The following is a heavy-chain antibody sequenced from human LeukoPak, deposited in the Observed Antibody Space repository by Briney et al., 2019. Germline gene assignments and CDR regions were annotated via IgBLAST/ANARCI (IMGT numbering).Heavy chain of an antibody. CDR2: ISSSSNTI. J-gene: IGHJ5*02. D-gene: IGHD2-8*01. CDR1: GFSLSSYS. Sequence: TGGSLRLSCAASGFSLSSYSMDWFRQTPGKGLEWISYISSSSNTIYYADSVEGRFTISRDNAKNALYLQMNNLRAEDSGVYFCARDINYCTPTLCHRNWFDPWGQGTLVTVSS. CDR3: ARDINYCTPTLCHRNWFDP. V-gene: IGHV3-48*01.